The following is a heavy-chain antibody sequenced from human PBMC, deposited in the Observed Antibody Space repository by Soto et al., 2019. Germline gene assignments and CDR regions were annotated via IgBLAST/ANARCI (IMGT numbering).Heavy chain of an antibody. CDR3: ARGDLERITIFGVVDNAFDI. J-gene: IGHJ3*02. Sequence: ASVKVSCKASGYTFTGYYMHWVRQAPGQGLEWMGWINPNSGGTNYAQKFQGRVTMTRDTSISTAYMELSRLRSDDTAVYYCARGDLERITIFGVVDNAFDIGGQGTMVTVSS. CDR1: GYTFTGYY. V-gene: IGHV1-2*02. CDR2: INPNSGGT. D-gene: IGHD3-3*01.